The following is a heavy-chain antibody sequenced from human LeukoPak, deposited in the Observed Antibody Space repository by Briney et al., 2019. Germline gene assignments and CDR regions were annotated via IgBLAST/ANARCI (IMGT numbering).Heavy chain of an antibody. CDR1: GYTFTSYY. J-gene: IGHJ5*02. CDR2: INPSGGST. CDR3: AREDIVVVPAATGAWWFDP. D-gene: IGHD2-2*01. Sequence: ASVKVSCKASGYTFTSYYMHWVRQAPGQGLEWMGIINPSGGSTSYAQKFQGRVTMTRDTSASTVYMELSSLRSEGTAVYYCAREDIVVVPAATGAWWFDPWGQGTLVTVSS. V-gene: IGHV1-46*01.